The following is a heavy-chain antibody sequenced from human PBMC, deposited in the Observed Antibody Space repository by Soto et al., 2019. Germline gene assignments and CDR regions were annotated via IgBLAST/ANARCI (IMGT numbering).Heavy chain of an antibody. CDR3: ATWLRTGNYGMDV. Sequence: QGQLVQAGDEVKKPGSSVRISCRASGGTFSNDAVSWVRQSPGQGLQWMGAIIPIFGTTYHAQKFQGRLTITADESTATAYMELRSVTSEDAAVYYCATWLRTGNYGMDVWGQGTAVTVSS. V-gene: IGHV1-69*01. J-gene: IGHJ6*02. CDR2: IIPIFGTT. D-gene: IGHD3-10*01. CDR1: GGTFSNDA.